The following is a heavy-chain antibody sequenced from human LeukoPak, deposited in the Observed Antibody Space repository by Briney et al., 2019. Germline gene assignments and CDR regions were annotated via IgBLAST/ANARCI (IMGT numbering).Heavy chain of an antibody. CDR2: INHSGST. J-gene: IGHJ5*02. CDR1: GGSISSYY. V-gene: IGHV4-34*01. Sequence: SETLSLTCTVSGGSISSYYWSWIRQPPGKGLEWIGEINHSGSTNYNPSLKSRVTISVDTSKNQFSLKLSSVTAADTAVYYCARGLGLKGPWGQGTLVTVSS. CDR3: ARGLGLKGP.